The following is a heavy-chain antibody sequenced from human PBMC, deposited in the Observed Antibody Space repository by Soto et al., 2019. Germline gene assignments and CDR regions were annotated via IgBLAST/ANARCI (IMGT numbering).Heavy chain of an antibody. D-gene: IGHD3-10*01. J-gene: IGHJ6*02. Sequence: SVKVSCKASGGTFSSYAISWVRQAPGQGLEWMGGIIPIFGTRNYEQRFQGRVTITADESTSTAYMKLSSMRSEDTAENYCARSDRDYYGSGTYYSYGMDVWGQGTTVTVSS. CDR1: GGTFSSYA. CDR2: IIPIFGTR. CDR3: ARSDRDYYGSGTYYSYGMDV. V-gene: IGHV1-69*13.